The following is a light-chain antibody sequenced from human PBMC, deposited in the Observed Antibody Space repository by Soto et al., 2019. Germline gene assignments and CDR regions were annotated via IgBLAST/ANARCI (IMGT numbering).Light chain of an antibody. Sequence: QLVLTQPPSVSGAPGQRVTISCTGSSSNIGAGYDVHWYQQLPGTAPKLLIYGNSNRPSGVPDRFSGSKSGTSASLAITGLQAEDEADYYCQSYDSSLSVYHVVFGGGTKLTVL. CDR1: SSNIGAGYD. V-gene: IGLV1-40*01. J-gene: IGLJ2*01. CDR3: QSYDSSLSVYHVV. CDR2: GNS.